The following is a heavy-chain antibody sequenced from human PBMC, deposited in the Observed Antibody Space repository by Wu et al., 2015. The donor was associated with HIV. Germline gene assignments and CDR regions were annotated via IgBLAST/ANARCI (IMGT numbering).Heavy chain of an antibody. CDR3: AKGDSGWGGRRGGQFYYYMDV. D-gene: IGHD3-10*01. Sequence: QVQLVQSGAEVKKPGASVKVSCKASGYTFTSYYMHWVRQAPGQGLEWMGIINPSGGSTSYAQKFQGRVTMTTDTSTTTAYMELRSLTYDDTAVYYCAKGDSGWGGRRGGQFYYYMDVWGKGTTVTVSS. CDR2: INPSGGST. V-gene: IGHV1-46*01. CDR1: GYTFTSYY. J-gene: IGHJ6*03.